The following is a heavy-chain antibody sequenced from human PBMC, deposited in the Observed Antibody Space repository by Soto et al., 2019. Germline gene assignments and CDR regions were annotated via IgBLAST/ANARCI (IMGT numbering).Heavy chain of an antibody. J-gene: IGHJ3*02. D-gene: IGHD6-13*01. V-gene: IGHV1-18*01. CDR1: GYTFTSYG. CDR2: ISTYNGNT. CDR3: ARDPGYSTTWHQAFDI. Sequence: QVQLVQSGAEVKKPGASVKVSCRASGYTFTSYGISWVRQAPGHGPEWMGRISTYNGNTNYEQKLQGRVTMTTDTSSNTAFLELRSLRYDDTAVYYCARDPGYSTTWHQAFDIWGQGTMVTVSS.